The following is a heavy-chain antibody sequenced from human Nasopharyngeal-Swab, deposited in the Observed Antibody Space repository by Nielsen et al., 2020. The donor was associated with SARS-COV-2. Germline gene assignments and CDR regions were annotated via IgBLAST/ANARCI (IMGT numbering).Heavy chain of an antibody. CDR3: AKGFSGSYYTIPDYYYYYGMDV. Sequence: GGSLRLSCAASGFTFDDYTMHWVRQAPGKGLEWVSLISWDGGSTYYADSVKGRFTISRDNSKNSLYLQMNSLRTEDTALYYCAKGFSGSYYTIPDYYYYYGMDVWGQGTTVTVSS. J-gene: IGHJ6*02. CDR2: ISWDGGST. CDR1: GFTFDDYT. V-gene: IGHV3-43*01. D-gene: IGHD3-10*01.